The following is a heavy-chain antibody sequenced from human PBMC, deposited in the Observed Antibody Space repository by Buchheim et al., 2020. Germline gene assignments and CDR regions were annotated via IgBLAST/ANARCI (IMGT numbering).Heavy chain of an antibody. Sequence: QVQLQESGPGLVKPSETLSLTCTVSGGSISSYYWSWIRQPPGKGLEWIGYIYYSGSTNYNPSPKRRVTISVDTSKHQFSLKLSSVTAADTAVYYCASYYYDSSGLNWFDPWGQGTL. CDR2: IYYSGST. D-gene: IGHD3-22*01. CDR1: GGSISSYY. J-gene: IGHJ5*02. CDR3: ASYYYDSSGLNWFDP. V-gene: IGHV4-59*01.